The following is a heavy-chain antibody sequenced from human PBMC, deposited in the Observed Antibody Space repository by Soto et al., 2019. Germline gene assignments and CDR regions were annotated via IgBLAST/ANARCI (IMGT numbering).Heavy chain of an antibody. Sequence: GASVKVSCKASGYTFTSYAMHWVRQAPGQRLEWMGWINAGNGNTKYSQKFQGRVTITRDTSASTAYMELSSLRSEDTAVYYCARVGDHSSSLNYYYYGMDVWGQGTTVTVSS. J-gene: IGHJ6*02. V-gene: IGHV1-3*01. CDR3: ARVGDHSSSLNYYYYGMDV. CDR1: GYTFTSYA. D-gene: IGHD6-13*01. CDR2: INAGNGNT.